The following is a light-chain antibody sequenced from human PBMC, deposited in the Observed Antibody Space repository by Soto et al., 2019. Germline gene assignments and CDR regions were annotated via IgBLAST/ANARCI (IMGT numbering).Light chain of an antibody. Sequence: EIQVTGSPVYLPASLVDKISITCRASQSIGTYLSWYQQKPGKAPKLLIYGASNLQSGVPSRFSGSGSETGFTLTISSLPPEDFATYHCQQSYSAPRTLGQGTKVDIK. CDR2: GAS. CDR1: QSIGTY. J-gene: IGKJ1*01. CDR3: QQSYSAPRT. V-gene: IGKV1-39*01.